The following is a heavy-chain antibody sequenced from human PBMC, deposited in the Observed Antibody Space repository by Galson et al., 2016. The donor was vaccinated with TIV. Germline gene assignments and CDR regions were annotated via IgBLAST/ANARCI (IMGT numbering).Heavy chain of an antibody. CDR1: GLIFSDYY. Sequence: FLRLSCAASGLIFSDYYMSWIRQAPGKGLEWIAYIGSGGRAIYYADSVKGRFTISRDNAKNPLYLQMNSLRADDTAMYYCARDCSGANCYTDPMYFDYWGQGTLVTVSS. V-gene: IGHV3-11*01. D-gene: IGHD2-2*02. CDR3: ARDCSGANCYTDPMYFDY. CDR2: IGSGGRAI. J-gene: IGHJ4*02.